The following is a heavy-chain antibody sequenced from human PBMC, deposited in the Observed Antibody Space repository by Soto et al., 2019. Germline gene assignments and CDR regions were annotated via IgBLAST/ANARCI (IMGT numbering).Heavy chain of an antibody. CDR2: INPNSGGT. D-gene: IGHD5-12*01. V-gene: IGHV1-2*04. CDR3: ARSKGYSGYGYFDY. Sequence: ASVKVSCKASGYTFTGYYMHWVRQAPGQGLEWMGWINPNSGGTNYAQKFQGWVTMTRDTSISTAYMELSRLRSDDTAVYYCARSKGYSGYGYFDYWGQGPLVTLPS. J-gene: IGHJ4*02. CDR1: GYTFTGYY.